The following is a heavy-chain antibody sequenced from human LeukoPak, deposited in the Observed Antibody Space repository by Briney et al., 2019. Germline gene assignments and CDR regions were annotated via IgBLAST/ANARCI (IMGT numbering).Heavy chain of an antibody. D-gene: IGHD3-10*01. CDR2: IYHSGST. Sequence: PSETLSLTCAVSGGSISSGGYSWSWIRQPPGKGLEWIGYIYHSGSTYYNPSLKSRVTISVDRSKNQFSLKLSSVTAADTAVYYCARTVTITMVRGDTYYFDYWGQGTLVTVSS. CDR3: ARTVTITMVRGDTYYFDY. CDR1: GGSISSGGYS. V-gene: IGHV4-30-2*01. J-gene: IGHJ4*02.